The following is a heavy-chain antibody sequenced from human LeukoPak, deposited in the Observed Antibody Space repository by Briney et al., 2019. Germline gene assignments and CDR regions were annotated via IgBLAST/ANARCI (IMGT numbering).Heavy chain of an antibody. CDR2: INHSGST. CDR3: ARMGQQLGPSYYFDY. CDR1: GGSFSGYY. D-gene: IGHD6-6*01. J-gene: IGHJ4*02. Sequence: SETLSLTCAVYGGSFSGYYWSWIRQPPGKGLEWIGEINHSGSTNYNPFLKSRVTISVDTSKNQFSLKLSSVTAADTAVYYCARMGQQLGPSYYFDYWGQGTLVTVSS. V-gene: IGHV4-34*01.